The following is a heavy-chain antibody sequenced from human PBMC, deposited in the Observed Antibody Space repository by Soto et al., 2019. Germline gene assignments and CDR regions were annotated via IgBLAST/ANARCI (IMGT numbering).Heavy chain of an antibody. Sequence: QITLKESGPTLVKPTQTLTLTCTFSGFSLSTSGVGVGWIRQPPGKALEWLALIYWDDDKRYSPSLKSRLTITKDTSNNQVVLTITTMDPVDTATYYSAHSSPDGYYYYCIDVWGQGTPLTLSS. V-gene: IGHV2-5*02. CDR2: IYWDDDK. CDR3: AHSSPDGYYYYCIDV. J-gene: IGHJ6*02. CDR1: GFSLSTSGVG. D-gene: IGHD6-6*01.